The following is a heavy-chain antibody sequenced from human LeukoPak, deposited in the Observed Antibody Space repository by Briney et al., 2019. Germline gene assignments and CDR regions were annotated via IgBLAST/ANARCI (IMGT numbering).Heavy chain of an antibody. CDR1: GYIFTSHY. J-gene: IGHJ5*02. CDR2: INPNSGGT. D-gene: IGHD3-10*01. Sequence: GASMKVSCKAFGYIFTSHYMHWVRQAPGQGLEWMGVINPNSGGTSYAQKFQGRITMTVDTSTSTVYLEVSSLRSDDTAVYYCARSIPLWKELRRDWFDPWGQGTQVTVSS. V-gene: IGHV1-46*01. CDR3: ARSIPLWKELRRDWFDP.